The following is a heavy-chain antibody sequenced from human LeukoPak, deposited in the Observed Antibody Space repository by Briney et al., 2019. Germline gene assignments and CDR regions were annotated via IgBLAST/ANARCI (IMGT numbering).Heavy chain of an antibody. CDR3: AKDKGGYCSGGSYYSEGYYFYY. D-gene: IGHD2-15*01. J-gene: IGHJ4*02. CDR2: ISWDGGST. Sequence: PGGSLRLSCAASEFTFDDYAMHWVRQAPGKGLEWVSLISWDGGSTYYADSVKGRFTISRDNSKNSLYLQMNSLRAEDTALYYCAKDKGGYCSGGSYYSEGYYFYYWVQGTLVTVSS. CDR1: EFTFDDYA. V-gene: IGHV3-43D*03.